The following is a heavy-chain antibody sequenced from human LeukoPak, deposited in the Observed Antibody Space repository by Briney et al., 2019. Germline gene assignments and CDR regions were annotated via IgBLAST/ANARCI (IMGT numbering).Heavy chain of an antibody. CDR3: ARVRIRYGSGMGGLAY. D-gene: IGHD3-10*01. Sequence: SVKVSCKASGGTFSSYAISWVRQAPGQGLEWMGGIIPIFGTANYAQKFQGRVTITADESTSTAYMELSSLRSEDTAVYYCARVRIRYGSGMGGLAYWGQGTLVTVSS. CDR1: GGTFSSYA. J-gene: IGHJ4*02. CDR2: IIPIFGTA. V-gene: IGHV1-69*01.